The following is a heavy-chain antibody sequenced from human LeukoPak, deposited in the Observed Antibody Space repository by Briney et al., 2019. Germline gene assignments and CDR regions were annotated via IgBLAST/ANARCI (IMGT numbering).Heavy chain of an antibody. J-gene: IGHJ5*02. CDR3: ARGRVSMVRGVIILNWFDP. D-gene: IGHD3-10*01. V-gene: IGHV4-34*01. CDR2: INHSGST. CDR1: GGSFSGYY. Sequence: SETLSLTCAVYGGSFSGYYWSWIRKPPGKGREWIGEINHSGSTNYKPSLKSRVTISVDTSKNQFSLKLSFVTAADTAVYYCARGRVSMVRGVIILNWFDPWGQGTLVTVSS.